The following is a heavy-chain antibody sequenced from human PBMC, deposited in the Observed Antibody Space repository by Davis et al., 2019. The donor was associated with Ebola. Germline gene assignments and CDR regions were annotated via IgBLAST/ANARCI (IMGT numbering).Heavy chain of an antibody. J-gene: IGHJ3*02. CDR1: GFTFSSYW. V-gene: IGHV3-7*03. CDR3: ARVWSYRSNAFDI. D-gene: IGHD3-16*02. Sequence: GESLKISCAASGFTFSSYWMSWVRQAPGKGLEWVANIKQDGSEKYYLDSVKGRFTISRDNAKNSLYLQMNSLRAEDTAVYYCARVWSYRSNAFDIWGQGTMVTVSS. CDR2: IKQDGSEK.